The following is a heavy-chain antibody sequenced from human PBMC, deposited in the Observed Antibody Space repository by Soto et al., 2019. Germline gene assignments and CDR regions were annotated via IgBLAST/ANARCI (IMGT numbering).Heavy chain of an antibody. D-gene: IGHD2-15*01. CDR3: ARGYCSGGSCYSVQYYYYYYMDV. CDR1: GGSFSGYY. CDR2: INHSGST. Sequence: SETLSLTCAVYGGSFSGYYWSWIRQPPGKGLEWIGEINHSGSTNYNPSLKSRVTISVDTSKNQFSLKLSSVTAADTAVYYCARGYCSGGSCYSVQYYYYYYMDVWGKGTTVTVSS. V-gene: IGHV4-34*01. J-gene: IGHJ6*03.